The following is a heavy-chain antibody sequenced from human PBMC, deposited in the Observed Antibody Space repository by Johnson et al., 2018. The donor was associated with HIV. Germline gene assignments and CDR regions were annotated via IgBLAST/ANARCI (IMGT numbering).Heavy chain of an antibody. CDR2: ISYDGSNK. CDR1: GFTFSSYA. V-gene: IGHV3-30*04. Sequence: QMQLVESGGGVVQPGRSLRLSCAASGFTFSSYAMHWVRQAPGKGLEWVAVISYDGSNKYYADSVKGRFTISRDNSKNTLYLQMNSLRAEDTAVYYCARDDIFLDAFDIWGQGTMVTVSS. J-gene: IGHJ3*02. CDR3: ARDDIFLDAFDI. D-gene: IGHD3-9*01.